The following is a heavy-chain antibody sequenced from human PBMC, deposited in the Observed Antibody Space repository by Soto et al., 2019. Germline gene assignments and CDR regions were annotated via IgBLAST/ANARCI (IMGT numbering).Heavy chain of an antibody. CDR1: GFTFSSYA. Sequence: GGSLRLSCSASGFTFSSYAMHWVRQAPGKGLEYVSAISSNGGSTYYADSVKGRFTISRDNSKNTLYLQMSSLRAEDTAVYYCVKLSGWETADYWGQGTLVTVSS. D-gene: IGHD6-19*01. CDR2: ISSNGGST. V-gene: IGHV3-64D*08. J-gene: IGHJ4*02. CDR3: VKLSGWETADY.